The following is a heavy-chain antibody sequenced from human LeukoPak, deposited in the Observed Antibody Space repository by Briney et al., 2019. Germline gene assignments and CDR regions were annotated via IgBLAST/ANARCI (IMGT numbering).Heavy chain of an antibody. CDR2: INPSGGST. Sequence: GASVKVSCKASGYTFTSYYMHWVRQAPGQGLEWMGIINPSGGSTSYAQKFQGRVTMTRDMSTSTVYMELSSLRSEDTAVYYCARDEYEYSGYDSHYYMDVWGKGTTVTVSS. CDR3: ARDEYEYSGYDSHYYMDV. V-gene: IGHV1-46*01. J-gene: IGHJ6*03. CDR1: GYTFTSYY. D-gene: IGHD5-12*01.